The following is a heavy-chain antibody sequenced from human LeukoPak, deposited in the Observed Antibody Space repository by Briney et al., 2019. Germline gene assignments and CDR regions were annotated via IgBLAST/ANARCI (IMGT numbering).Heavy chain of an antibody. V-gene: IGHV1-8*01. CDR2: KNPSSGNS. CDR1: LYTLSNYN. J-gene: IGHJ4*02. Sequence: EASLKVSSKTSLYTLSNYNIYCVRHAPLERVEWMEYKNPSSGNSAYAQKFQGRVSITTDASITTAYMELSGLRSEDTALYYCAREGLDYWGQGTLVTVSS. CDR3: AREGLDY.